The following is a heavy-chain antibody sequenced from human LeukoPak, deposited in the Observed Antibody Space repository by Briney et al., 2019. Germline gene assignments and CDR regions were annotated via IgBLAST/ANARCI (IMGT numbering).Heavy chain of an antibody. CDR1: GYSISSGYY. J-gene: IGHJ4*02. D-gene: IGHD3-10*01. V-gene: IGHV4-38-2*02. CDR3: ARAITMVRGVTFDY. CDR2: INHSGST. Sequence: SETLSLTCTVSGYSISSGYYWGWIRQPPGKGLEWIGEINHSGSTNYNPSLKSRVTISVDTSKNQFSLKLSSVTAADTAVYYCARAITMVRGVTFDYWGQGTLVTVSS.